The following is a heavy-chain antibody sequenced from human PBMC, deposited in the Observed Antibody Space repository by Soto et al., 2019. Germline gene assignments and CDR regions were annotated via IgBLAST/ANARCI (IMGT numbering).Heavy chain of an antibody. D-gene: IGHD2-2*01. V-gene: IGHV3-21*01. J-gene: IGHJ6*03. Sequence: EVQLVESGGGLVKPGGSLGLSCAASGFTFVGYSMNWVGRAPGRGLEWVSSISSSSSYIYYADSVKGRFTISRDNAKNSLYLQMNSLRAEDTAVYYCARATSLSYYMDVWGKGTTVTVSS. CDR1: GFTFVGYS. CDR2: ISSSSSYI. CDR3: ARATSLSYYMDV.